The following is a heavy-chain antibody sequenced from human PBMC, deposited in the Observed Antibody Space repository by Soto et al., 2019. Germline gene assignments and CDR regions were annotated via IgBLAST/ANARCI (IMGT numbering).Heavy chain of an antibody. CDR2: ISSSSSYI. CDR1: GFTFSSYS. D-gene: IGHD2-21*01. J-gene: IGHJ4*02. Sequence: EVQLVESGGGLVKPGGSLRLSCAASGFTFSSYSMNWVRQAPGKGLEWVSSISSSSSYIYYADSVKGRFTISRDNAKNSLYLQMNSLRAEDTAVYYCARVELAYCGGDCDDYWGQGTLVTVSS. CDR3: ARVELAYCGGDCDDY. V-gene: IGHV3-21*01.